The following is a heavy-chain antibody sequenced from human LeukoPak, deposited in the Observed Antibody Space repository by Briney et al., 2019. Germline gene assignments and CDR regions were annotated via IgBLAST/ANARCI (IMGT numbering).Heavy chain of an antibody. CDR2: INHSGST. CDR1: GGSFGGYY. V-gene: IGHV4-34*01. CDR3: ARGTPYYYGSGSRTRGAHNWFDP. J-gene: IGHJ5*02. D-gene: IGHD3-10*01. Sequence: PSETLSLTCAVYGGSFGGYYWSWIRQPPGKGLEWIGEINHSGSTNYNPSLKSRVTISVDTSKNQFSLKLSSVTAADTAVYYCARGTPYYYGSGSRTRGAHNWFDPWGQGTLVTVSS.